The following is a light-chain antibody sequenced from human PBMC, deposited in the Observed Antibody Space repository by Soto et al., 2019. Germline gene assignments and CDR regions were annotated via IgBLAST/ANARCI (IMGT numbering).Light chain of an antibody. CDR3: QTWGAGIRV. V-gene: IGLV4-69*01. Sequence: QPVLTQSPSASASLGASVRLTCTLSSGHSSYTIAWHQQQPEKGPRYLMKVNSDGSHIKGDGIPDRFSGSSSGAERHLTISSLQSEDEADYYCQTWGAGIRVFGGGTQLTVL. CDR1: SGHSSYT. CDR2: VNSDGSH. J-gene: IGLJ2*01.